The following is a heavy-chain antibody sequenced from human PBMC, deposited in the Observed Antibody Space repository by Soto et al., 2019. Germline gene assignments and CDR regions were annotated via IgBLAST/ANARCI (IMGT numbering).Heavy chain of an antibody. CDR1: GFTFGDYA. CDR3: TRVTSRLATSPIDY. J-gene: IGHJ4*02. V-gene: IGHV3-49*03. CDR2: IRSKAYGGTT. D-gene: IGHD5-12*01. Sequence: EVQLVESGGGLVQPGRSLRLSCTASGFTFGDYAMSWFRQAPGKGLEWVGFIRSKAYGGTTEYAASVKGRFTISRDDSKSIAYLQMNSLKTEDTAVYYCTRVTSRLATSPIDYWGQGTLVTVSS.